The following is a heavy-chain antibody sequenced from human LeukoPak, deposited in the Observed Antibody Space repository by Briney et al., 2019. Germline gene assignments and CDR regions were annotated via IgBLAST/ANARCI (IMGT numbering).Heavy chain of an antibody. CDR3: ARDKPFYDSSGYYYEPRDY. V-gene: IGHV1-18*01. J-gene: IGHJ4*02. CDR2: ISAYNGNT. D-gene: IGHD3-22*01. Sequence: ASVKVSCKASGYTFTSYGISWVRRAPGQGLEWMGWISAYNGNTSYAQKLQGRVTMTTDTSTSTAYMELRSLRSDDTAVYYCARDKPFYDSSGYYYEPRDYWGQGTLVTVSS. CDR1: GYTFTSYG.